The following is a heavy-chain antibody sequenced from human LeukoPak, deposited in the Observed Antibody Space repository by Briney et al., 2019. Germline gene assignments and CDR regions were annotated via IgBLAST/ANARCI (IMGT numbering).Heavy chain of an antibody. CDR2: IYYSGST. CDR3: ARVVSSSWDYYYYMDV. V-gene: IGHV4-59*01. D-gene: IGHD6-13*01. Sequence: PSETLSLTCSVPGGSISSYYWSWIRQPPGKGLEWIGYIYYSGSTNYNPSLKSRVTISVDTSKNHFSLKLYSVTAADTAVYYCARVVSSSWDYYYYMDVWGKGTTVTISS. J-gene: IGHJ6*03. CDR1: GGSISSYY.